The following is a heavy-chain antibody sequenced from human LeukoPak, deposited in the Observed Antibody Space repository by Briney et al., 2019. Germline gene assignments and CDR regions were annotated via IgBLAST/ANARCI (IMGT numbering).Heavy chain of an antibody. V-gene: IGHV4-61*02. Sequence: SQTLSLTCTVSGDSISSGDYYWRWVRQPPGKGLEWIGRIYTSGSTNYNPSLKIRVTISVDTSKNQFSLKLSSVTAADTAVYYCARDSMVRGVDWGQGTLVTVSS. CDR1: GDSISSGDYY. CDR3: ARDSMVRGVD. J-gene: IGHJ4*02. D-gene: IGHD3-10*01. CDR2: IYTSGST.